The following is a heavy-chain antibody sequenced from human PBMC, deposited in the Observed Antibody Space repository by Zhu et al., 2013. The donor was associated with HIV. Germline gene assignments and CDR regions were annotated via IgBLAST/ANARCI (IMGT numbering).Heavy chain of an antibody. CDR2: INSAGATI. J-gene: IGHJ4*02. CDR1: GDGFSNYY. Sequence: KKDLGPSVKVSCKASGDGFSNYYIHWVRHAPGQGLEWMGIINSAGATIKYAQKFQGRVTLTRDTSTNTVYVQLGNLRLDDTAVYYCATGYSYGYPPDYWGRGNPGHRLL. D-gene: IGHD5-18*01. V-gene: IGHV1-46*01. CDR3: ATGYSYGYPPDY.